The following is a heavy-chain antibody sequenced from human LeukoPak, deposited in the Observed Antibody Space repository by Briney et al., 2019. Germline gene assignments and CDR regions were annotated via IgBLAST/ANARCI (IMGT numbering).Heavy chain of an antibody. CDR3: ASLLVYNSGGEAFDH. CDR2: ISGSGGST. V-gene: IGHV3-23*01. J-gene: IGHJ4*02. CDR1: GFTFSSYA. Sequence: GGSLRLSCAASGFTFSSYAMSWVRQAPGKGLEWVSAISGSGGSTYYADSVKGRFTISRDNAKNSLYLQMNSLRAEDTAVYYCASLLVYNSGGEAFDHWGQGTLVTVSS. D-gene: IGHD2-8*01.